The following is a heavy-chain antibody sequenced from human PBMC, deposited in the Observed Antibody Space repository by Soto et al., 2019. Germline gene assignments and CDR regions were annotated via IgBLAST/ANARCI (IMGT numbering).Heavy chain of an antibody. Sequence: PGGSLRLSCAASGFTFSSYGMHWVRQAPGKGLEWVAVISYDGSNKYYADSVKGRFTISRDNSKNTLYLQMNSLRAEDTAVYYCAKDSREALDIDYWGQGTLVTVSS. V-gene: IGHV3-30*18. CDR1: GFTFSSYG. D-gene: IGHD3-9*01. CDR2: ISYDGSNK. J-gene: IGHJ4*02. CDR3: AKDSREALDIDY.